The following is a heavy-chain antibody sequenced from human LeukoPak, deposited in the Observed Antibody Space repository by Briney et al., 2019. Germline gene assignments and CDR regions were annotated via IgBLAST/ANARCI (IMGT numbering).Heavy chain of an antibody. V-gene: IGHV3-23*01. CDR1: GFTVSSNY. Sequence: GGSLRLSCIASGFTVSSNYMSWVRQAPGKGLEWVSSISGSGDNTYYANSVKGRFTISKDNSKNTLQMNSLRAEDSAVYVCGITISGSAGVGAFWGQGTLVTVSS. CDR3: GITISGSAGVGAF. J-gene: IGHJ4*02. CDR2: ISGSGDNT. D-gene: IGHD3-10*01.